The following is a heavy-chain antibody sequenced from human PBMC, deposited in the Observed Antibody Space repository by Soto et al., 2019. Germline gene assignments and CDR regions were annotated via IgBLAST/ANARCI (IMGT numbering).Heavy chain of an antibody. V-gene: IGHV1-18*01. D-gene: IGHD2-15*01. CDR3: ARYCSGGSCYSHAFDI. CDR2: ISAYNGNT. J-gene: IGHJ3*02. CDR1: GYTFTSYG. Sequence: GASVKVSCTASGYTFTSYGISWVRQAPGQGLEWMGWISAYNGNTNYAQKLQGRVTMTTDTSTSTAYMELRSLRSDDTAVYYCARYCSGGSCYSHAFDIWGQGTMVT.